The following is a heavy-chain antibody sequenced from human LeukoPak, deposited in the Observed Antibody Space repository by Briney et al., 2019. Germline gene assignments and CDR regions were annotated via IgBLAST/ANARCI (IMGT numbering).Heavy chain of an antibody. Sequence: GGSLRLSCAASGVTFSSYSMNWVRQAPGKGLEWVSSISSSSSYIYYADSVKGRFTISKDNAKNSLYLQMNSLRAEDTAVYYCASPIAVAGLDYWGQGTLVTVSS. CDR3: ASPIAVAGLDY. CDR1: GVTFSSYS. J-gene: IGHJ4*02. CDR2: ISSSSSYI. D-gene: IGHD6-19*01. V-gene: IGHV3-21*01.